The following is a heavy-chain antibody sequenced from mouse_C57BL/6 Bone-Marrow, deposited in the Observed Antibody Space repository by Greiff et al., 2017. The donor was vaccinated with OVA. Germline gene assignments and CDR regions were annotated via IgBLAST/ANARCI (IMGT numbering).Heavy chain of an antibody. CDR2: IDPSDSYT. Sequence: QVQLKQPGAELVRPGTSVKLSCKASGYTFTSYWMHWVKQRPGQGLEWIGVIDPSDSYTNYNQKFKGKATLTVDTSSSTAYMQLSSLTSEDSAVYYCATYDYAFAYWGQGTLVTVSA. V-gene: IGHV1-59*01. CDR3: ATYDYAFAY. J-gene: IGHJ3*01. CDR1: GYTFTSYW. D-gene: IGHD2-4*01.